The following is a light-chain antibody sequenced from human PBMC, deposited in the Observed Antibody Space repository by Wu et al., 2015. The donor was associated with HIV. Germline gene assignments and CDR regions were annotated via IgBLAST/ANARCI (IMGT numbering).Light chain of an antibody. V-gene: IGKV3-15*01. CDR1: QNVSNK. J-gene: IGKJ4*01. CDR2: GAS. Sequence: EIVMTQSPATLSVSPGERATLSCRASQNVSNKLAWYQQKPGQAPRLLIYGASTRATGIPARFSGSGSGTEFTLTISSLQSEDFAVYYCQQYNNWPPLTFGGGAKVEIK. CDR3: QQYNNWPPLT.